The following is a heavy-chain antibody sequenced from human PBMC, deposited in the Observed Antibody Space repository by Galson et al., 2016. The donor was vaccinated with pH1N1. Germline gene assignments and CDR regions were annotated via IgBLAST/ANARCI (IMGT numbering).Heavy chain of an antibody. Sequence: QSGAEVKKSGDSLKISCKGSGYSFKSYWIAWVRQMPGKGLEWMGIIYPGDSDTRYSPSFLGQVSMSADKSISTAFLQWSSLNASDTAMYYCARRGINGTDFWGQGTLVTVSS. V-gene: IGHV5-51*01. CDR1: GYSFKSYW. J-gene: IGHJ4*02. CDR3: ARRGINGTDF. D-gene: IGHD1/OR15-1a*01. CDR2: IYPGDSDT.